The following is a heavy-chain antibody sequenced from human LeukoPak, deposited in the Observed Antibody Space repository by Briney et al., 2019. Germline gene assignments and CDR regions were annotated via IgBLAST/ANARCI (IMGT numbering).Heavy chain of an antibody. CDR1: GGSISSSGYY. CDR2: IYYSGST. V-gene: IGHV4-39*01. Sequence: KPSETLSLTCTVSGGSISSSGYYWGWIRQPPGKGLEWIGTIYYSGSTFYNPSLESRVTISIETSKNLFSLRLSSVTAADTAVYYCARPKTYSTSWGAFDIWGQGTMVTVSS. J-gene: IGHJ3*02. D-gene: IGHD2-2*01. CDR3: ARPKTYSTSWGAFDI.